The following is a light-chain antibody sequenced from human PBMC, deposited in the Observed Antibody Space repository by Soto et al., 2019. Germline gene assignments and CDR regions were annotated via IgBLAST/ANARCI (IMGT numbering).Light chain of an antibody. CDR2: DVS. Sequence: QSALTQPASVSGSPGQSITISCTGTSSDVGGYNYVSWYQQHPGKAHKLMIYDVSNRPSGVSNRFYGSKSGNTASLTISGLQAEDGADYCCSSYTSSSTLLYVFGTGTKLTVL. CDR1: SSDVGGYNY. CDR3: SSYTSSSTLLYV. J-gene: IGLJ1*01. V-gene: IGLV2-14*01.